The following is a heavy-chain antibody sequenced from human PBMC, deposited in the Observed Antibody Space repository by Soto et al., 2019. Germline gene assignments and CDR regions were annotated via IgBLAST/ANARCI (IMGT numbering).Heavy chain of an antibody. J-gene: IGHJ6*02. CDR2: ISSSSSYI. CDR3: PRKSAYYYGMDV. V-gene: IGHV3-21*01. CDR1: GFTFSSYS. Sequence: EVQLVESGGGLVKPGGSLRLSCAASGFTFSSYSMNWVRQAPGKGLEWVSSISSSSSYIYYADSVKGRFTISRDNAKNSLYLQMNSLRAEDTAVYYCPRKSAYYYGMDVWGQGTTVTVSS.